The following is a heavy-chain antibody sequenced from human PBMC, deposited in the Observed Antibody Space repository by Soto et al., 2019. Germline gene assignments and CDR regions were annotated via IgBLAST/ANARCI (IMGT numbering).Heavy chain of an antibody. CDR1: GFPFSAHG. J-gene: IGHJ4*02. CDR2: FPYAGFNT. CDR3: ASGQGCGHYRVADD. Sequence: GGSLSLSCAAFGFPFSAHGMHWGPQATGRGLEWVSVFPYAGFNTHYAGSWKGRFTISRDNSKNTWSMPMNSLRLEDTAVYYSASGQGCGHYRVADDGRQGTLVTVSA. D-gene: IGHD3-10*01. V-gene: IGHV3-30*03.